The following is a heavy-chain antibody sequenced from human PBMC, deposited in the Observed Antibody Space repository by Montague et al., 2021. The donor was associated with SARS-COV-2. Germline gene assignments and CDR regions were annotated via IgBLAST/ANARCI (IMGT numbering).Heavy chain of an antibody. CDR1: GFTFSSYG. Sequence: LRLSCAASGFTFSSYGMHWVRQAPGTGLEWVAVIWYDGSNKYYADSVKGRFTISRDNSKNTLYLQMNSLRAEDTAVYYCARDWWNGDWLFGLYYYYGMDVWGQGTTVTVSS. CDR3: ARDWWNGDWLFGLYYYYGMDV. V-gene: IGHV3-33*01. J-gene: IGHJ6*02. CDR2: IWYDGSNK. D-gene: IGHD3-9*01.